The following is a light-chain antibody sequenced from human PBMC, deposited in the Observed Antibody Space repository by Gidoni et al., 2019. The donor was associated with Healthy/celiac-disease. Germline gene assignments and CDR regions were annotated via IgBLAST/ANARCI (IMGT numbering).Light chain of an antibody. J-gene: IGLJ3*02. CDR3: CSYAGSSTLWV. Sequence: QSALTPPASVSASPGQSITISCTGTSSDVGGYNLVSWYQQHPGKAPKLMIYEGSKRPSGVSNRFSGSKSGNTASLTISGLQAEDEADYYCCSYAGSSTLWVFGGGTKLTVL. V-gene: IGLV2-23*01. CDR1: SSDVGGYNL. CDR2: EGS.